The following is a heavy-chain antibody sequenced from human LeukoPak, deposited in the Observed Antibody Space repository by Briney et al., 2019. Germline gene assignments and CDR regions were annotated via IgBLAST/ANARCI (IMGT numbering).Heavy chain of an antibody. V-gene: IGHV1-2*02. CDR1: GYTFTGYY. D-gene: IGHD2-15*01. CDR2: INPNSGGT. CDR3: ARTVHGVVVVAATPGWFDP. J-gene: IGHJ5*02. Sequence: GASVKVSCKASGYTFTGYYMHWVRQAPGQGLEWMGWINPNSGGTNYAQKLQGRVTMTTDTSTSTAYMELRSLRSDDTAVYYCARTVHGVVVVAATPGWFDPWGQGTLVTVSS.